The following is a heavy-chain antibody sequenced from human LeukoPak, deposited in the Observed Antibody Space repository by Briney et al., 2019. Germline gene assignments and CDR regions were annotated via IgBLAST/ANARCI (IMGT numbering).Heavy chain of an antibody. V-gene: IGHV4-31*03. CDR3: ARDRDGAGFDP. Sequence: PSETLSLTCTVSGGSISSGGYYWSWIRQHPGKGLEWIGYIYYSGSTYCNPSLKSRVTISVDTSKNQFSLKLSSVTAADTAVYYCARDRDGAGFDPWGQGTLVTVSS. CDR2: IYYSGST. CDR1: GGSISSGGYY. D-gene: IGHD4/OR15-4a*01. J-gene: IGHJ5*02.